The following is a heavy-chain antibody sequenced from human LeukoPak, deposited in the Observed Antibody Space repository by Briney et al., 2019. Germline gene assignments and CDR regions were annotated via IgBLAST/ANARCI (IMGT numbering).Heavy chain of an antibody. J-gene: IGHJ4*02. D-gene: IGHD4-17*01. CDR3: ARSNNDGDYLGVGFDY. CDR2: VNTNTGNP. Sequence: ASVKVSCKASGYTFTSFVINWVRQAPGQGPEWMGWVNTNTGNPTYAQGFTGRFVFSLDTSVSTAYLQISSLQAEDTAVYYCARSNNDGDYLGVGFDYWGQGTLVTVSS. CDR1: GYTFTSFV. V-gene: IGHV7-4-1*02.